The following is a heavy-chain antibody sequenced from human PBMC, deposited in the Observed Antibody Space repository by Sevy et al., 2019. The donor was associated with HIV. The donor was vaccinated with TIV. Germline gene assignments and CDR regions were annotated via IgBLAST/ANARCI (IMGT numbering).Heavy chain of an antibody. J-gene: IGHJ4*02. Sequence: GGSLRLSCAASGFTFSSYSMNWVRQAPGKGLEWVSYISRSSSTIYYADSVKGRFTISRDNAKNSLYLQMNSLRDEDTAVYYCARERKMYESIGYYFHFDYWGQGTLVTVSS. D-gene: IGHD3-22*01. CDR3: ARERKMYESIGYYFHFDY. V-gene: IGHV3-48*02. CDR1: GFTFSSYS. CDR2: ISRSSSTI.